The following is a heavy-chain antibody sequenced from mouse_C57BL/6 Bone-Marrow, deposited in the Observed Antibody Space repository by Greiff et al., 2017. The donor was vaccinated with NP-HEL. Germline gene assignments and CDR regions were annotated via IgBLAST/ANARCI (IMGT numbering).Heavy chain of an antibody. D-gene: IGHD2-4*01. Sequence: EVKLMESGGGLVKPGGSLKLSCAASGFTFSDYGMHWVRQAPEKGLEWVAYISSGSSTIYYADTVKGRFTISRDNAKNTLFLQMTSLRSEDTAMYYCARKFLYYDYFAYWGQGTLVTVSA. V-gene: IGHV5-17*01. CDR2: ISSGSSTI. CDR3: ARKFLYYDYFAY. J-gene: IGHJ3*01. CDR1: GFTFSDYG.